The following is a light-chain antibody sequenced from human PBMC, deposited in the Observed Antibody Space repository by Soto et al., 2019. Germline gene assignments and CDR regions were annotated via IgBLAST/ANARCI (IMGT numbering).Light chain of an antibody. J-gene: IGKJ1*01. CDR1: QTVRNNY. CDR3: QQYGSSPRT. Sequence: ESVLTQSPATLSLSPGERATLSCRASQTVRNNYLAWYQQKPGQAPRLLIYGAFKRATGIPDRFSGSGSGTDFTLTISRMEPEDFAVYCCQQYGSSPRTFGQGTKVDI. V-gene: IGKV3-20*01. CDR2: GAF.